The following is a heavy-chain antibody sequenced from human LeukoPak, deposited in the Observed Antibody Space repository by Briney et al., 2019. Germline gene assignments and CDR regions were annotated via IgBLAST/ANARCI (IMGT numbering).Heavy chain of an antibody. V-gene: IGHV1-69*04. Sequence: SVKVSCKASGGTFSSYAISGVRQAPGQGLEWMGRIIPILGIANYAQKFQGRVTITADKSTSTAYTELSSLRSEDTAVYFCARVSAGDYYYMDVWGKGTTVTVSS. CDR1: GGTFSSYA. J-gene: IGHJ6*03. D-gene: IGHD3-10*01. CDR3: ARVSAGDYYYMDV. CDR2: IIPILGIA.